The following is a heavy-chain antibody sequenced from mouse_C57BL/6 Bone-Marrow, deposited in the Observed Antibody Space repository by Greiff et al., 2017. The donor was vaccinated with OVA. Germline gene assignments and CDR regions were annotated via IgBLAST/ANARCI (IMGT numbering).Heavy chain of an antibody. V-gene: IGHV10-1*01. CDR2: IRSKSNNYAT. CDR3: VRSNYGGAY. D-gene: IGHD2-5*01. CDR1: GFSFNTYA. Sequence: EAGGGLVQPKGSLKLSCAASGFSFNTYAMNWVRQAPGKGLEWVARIRSKSNNYATYYADSVKDRFTISRDDSESMLYLQMNNLKTEDTAMYYCVRSNYGGAYWGQGTLVTVSA. J-gene: IGHJ3*01.